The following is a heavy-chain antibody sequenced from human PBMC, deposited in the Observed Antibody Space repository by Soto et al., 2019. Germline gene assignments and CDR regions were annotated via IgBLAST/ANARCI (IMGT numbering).Heavy chain of an antibody. D-gene: IGHD6-13*01. J-gene: IGHJ4*02. CDR1: GFTFSNAW. Sequence: PGGSLRLSCAASGFTFSNAWMNWVRQAPGKGLVWVGRIKSKTDGGTTDYAAPVKGRFTISRDDSKNTLYLQMNSLKTEDTAVYYCTSSPGYSSSWFTPPLDYWGQGTLVTVSS. CDR2: IKSKTDGGTT. V-gene: IGHV3-15*07. CDR3: TSSPGYSSSWFTPPLDY.